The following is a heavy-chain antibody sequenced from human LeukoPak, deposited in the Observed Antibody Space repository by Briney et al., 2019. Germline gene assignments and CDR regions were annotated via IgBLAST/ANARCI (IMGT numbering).Heavy chain of an antibody. Sequence: GGSLRLSCAASGFTFSSYWMSWVRQAPGKGLEWVANIKQDGSEKYYVDSVKGRFTISRDNAKNSLYLQMNSLRAEDTAVYYCAIGGGDYYDSSGQEYFQHWGQGTLVTVSS. CDR2: IKQDGSEK. CDR3: AIGGGDYYDSSGQEYFQH. J-gene: IGHJ1*01. D-gene: IGHD3-22*01. V-gene: IGHV3-7*03. CDR1: GFTFSSYW.